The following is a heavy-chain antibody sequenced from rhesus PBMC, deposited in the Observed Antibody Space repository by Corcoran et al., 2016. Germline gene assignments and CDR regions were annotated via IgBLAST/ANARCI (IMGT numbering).Heavy chain of an antibody. V-gene: IGHV4-92*01. D-gene: IGHD1-26*01. CDR3: ARPYNYPNSLDV. Sequence: QVQLQESGPGLVKPSETLSLTCTVSGGSISDSYYLNWIRHPPGKGLEWMGRIYGRGGNTSTNPSVKSRVNMSKDTSKNQFSLKLSSVTAADTAGYYCARPYNYPNSLDVWGRGVLVTVSS. J-gene: IGHJ5-2*02. CDR1: GGSISDSYY. CDR2: IYGRGGNT.